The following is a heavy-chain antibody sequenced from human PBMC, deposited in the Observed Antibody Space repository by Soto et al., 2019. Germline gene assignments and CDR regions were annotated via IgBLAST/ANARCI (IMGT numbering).Heavy chain of an antibody. D-gene: IGHD3-10*01. Sequence: GGSLRLSCAASGFTFSSYWMHWVRQAPGKGLVWVSRINSDGSSTSYADSVKGRFTISRDNAKNTLYLQMNSLRAEDTAVYYCARGLLWFGELYYYGMDVWGQGTTVTVSS. V-gene: IGHV3-74*01. CDR2: INSDGSST. CDR1: GFTFSSYW. J-gene: IGHJ6*02. CDR3: ARGLLWFGELYYYGMDV.